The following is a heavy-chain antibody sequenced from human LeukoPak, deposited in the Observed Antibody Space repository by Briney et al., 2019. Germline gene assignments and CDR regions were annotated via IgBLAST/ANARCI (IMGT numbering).Heavy chain of an antibody. CDR3: TRDPSGQQLVDAFDI. J-gene: IGHJ3*02. CDR1: GGSLSSSSYY. D-gene: IGHD6-13*01. CDR2: IYYSGST. V-gene: IGHV4-39*02. Sequence: SETLSLTCTVSGGSLSSSSYYWGWIRQPPGKGLEWIGSIYYSGSTYYNPSLKSRVTISVDTSKNQFSLKLSSVTAADTAVYYCTRDPSGQQLVDAFDIWGQGTMVTVSS.